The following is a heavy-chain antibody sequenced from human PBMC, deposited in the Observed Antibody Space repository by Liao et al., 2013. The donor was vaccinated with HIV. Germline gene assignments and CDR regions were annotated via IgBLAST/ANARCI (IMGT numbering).Heavy chain of an antibody. CDR2: IYTSGST. V-gene: IGHV4-39*07. D-gene: IGHD3-16*01. CDR1: SGTISTSSYY. J-gene: IGHJ5*02. CDR3: ARVGVVRPNWFDP. Sequence: QVQLQESGPRLVKPSETLSLTCIASSGTISTSSYYWAWIRQSPGQGPEWIGSIYTSGSTNYNPSLKSRVTISVDTSKNQFSLKLSSVTAADTAIYYCARVGVVRPNWFDPWGQGTLVTVSS.